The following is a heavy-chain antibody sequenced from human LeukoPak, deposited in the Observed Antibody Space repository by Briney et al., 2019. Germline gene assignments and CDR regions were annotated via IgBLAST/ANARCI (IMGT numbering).Heavy chain of an antibody. CDR3: ARVRRSLNWFDS. CDR2: IYYSGIT. Sequence: SETLSLTCAVSGDSISTTNYYWGWLRQPPGKGLEWIGIIYYSGITHYNPFLKSRVTILVDTSKNQFSLKLSSVTDADTAVYYCARVRRSLNWFDSWGQGTLVTVSS. J-gene: IGHJ5*01. V-gene: IGHV4-39*01. D-gene: IGHD3-3*01. CDR1: GDSISTTNYY.